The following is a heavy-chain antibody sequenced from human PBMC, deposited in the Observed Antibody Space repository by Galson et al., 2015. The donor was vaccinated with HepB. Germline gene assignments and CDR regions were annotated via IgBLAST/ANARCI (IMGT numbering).Heavy chain of an antibody. CDR3: AHMDLGLTPFAY. V-gene: IGHV2-5*02. J-gene: IGHJ4*02. D-gene: IGHD3/OR15-3a*01. Sequence: PALVKPTQTLTLTCTFSGFSLNSRGVGVGWIRQPPGKALEWLALIFWDDDQRYTPLLKSRLRVTKDTSQNQVVLKLTSVDPVDTATYYCAHMDLGLTPFAYWGQGTLVTVSS. CDR1: GFSLNSRGVG. CDR2: IFWDDDQ.